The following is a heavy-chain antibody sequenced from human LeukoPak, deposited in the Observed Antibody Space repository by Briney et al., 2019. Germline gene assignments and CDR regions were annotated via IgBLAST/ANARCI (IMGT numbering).Heavy chain of an antibody. V-gene: IGHV3-74*01. D-gene: IGHD2-2*01. CDR1: GFTFSSYW. Sequence: GGSLRLSCAASGFTFSSYWMHWVRQAPGKGLVWVSRINSDGSSTTYADSVKGRFTISRDNAKNTLYLQMNSLRAEDTAVYYCEYFAWSSTSGEYFDYWGQGPLVTVS. CDR2: INSDGSST. J-gene: IGHJ4*02. CDR3: EYFAWSSTSGEYFDY.